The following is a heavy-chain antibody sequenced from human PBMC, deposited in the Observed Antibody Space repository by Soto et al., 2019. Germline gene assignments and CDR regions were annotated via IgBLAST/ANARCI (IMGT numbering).Heavy chain of an antibody. D-gene: IGHD2-2*01. Sequence: LRLSCAASGYTFRTNDMSWVRQAPGKGLEWASGISGTDGSTSYIDSVKGRFTISRDDSENTLYLQMNSLRAEDTAVYYCAKRACSTASCSYFDYWGQGTLVTVPS. CDR1: GYTFRTND. CDR2: ISGTDGST. CDR3: AKRACSTASCSYFDY. V-gene: IGHV3-23*01. J-gene: IGHJ4*02.